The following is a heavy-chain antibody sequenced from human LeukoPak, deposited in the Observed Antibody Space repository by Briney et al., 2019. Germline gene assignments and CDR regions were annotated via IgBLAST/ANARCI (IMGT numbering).Heavy chain of an antibody. V-gene: IGHV1-2*02. Sequence: ASVKVSCKAPGYTFTSYGISWVRQAPGQGLEWMGWINPNSGGTNYAQNFQGRVTMTRDTSISTAYMELSRLRSDDTAVYYCARDFGRSAAVIDYWGQGTLVTVTS. CDR2: INPNSGGT. J-gene: IGHJ4*02. CDR3: ARDFGRSAAVIDY. CDR1: GYTFTSYG. D-gene: IGHD4-17*01.